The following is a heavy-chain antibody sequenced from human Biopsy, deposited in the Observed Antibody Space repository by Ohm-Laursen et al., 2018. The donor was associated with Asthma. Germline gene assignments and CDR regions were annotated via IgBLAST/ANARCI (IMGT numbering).Heavy chain of an antibody. CDR1: GFTVSRDH. CDR2: IYSGGTS. D-gene: IGHD6-19*01. Sequence: SLRLSCAASGFTVSRDHMFWVRQAPGKGLEWVSVIYSGGTSHTADSVRGRSTISRDFSKNTLHLQMHSLRVEDTAVYYCARGDSSGWSHFYFDYRGQGTLVTVSS. J-gene: IGHJ4*02. V-gene: IGHV3-53*01. CDR3: ARGDSSGWSHFYFDY.